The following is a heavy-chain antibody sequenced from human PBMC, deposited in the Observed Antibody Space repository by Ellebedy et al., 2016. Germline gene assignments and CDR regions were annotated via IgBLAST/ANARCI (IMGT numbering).Heavy chain of an antibody. CDR2: IYPGDSDT. Sequence: KVSCKGSGYTFTNNWIGWVRQMPGKGLEWMGMIYPGDSDTRYSPSFQGQVTISADNSISTAYLQLSSLKASDTAMYYCARHAPQSTVVTPGWFDPWGQGTLVTVSS. J-gene: IGHJ5*02. CDR1: GYTFTNNW. D-gene: IGHD4-23*01. V-gene: IGHV5-51*01. CDR3: ARHAPQSTVVTPGWFDP.